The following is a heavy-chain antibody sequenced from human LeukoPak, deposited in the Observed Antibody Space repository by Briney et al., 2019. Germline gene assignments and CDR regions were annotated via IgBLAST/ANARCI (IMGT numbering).Heavy chain of an antibody. CDR2: ISSYNGNT. CDR1: GYTFTSYG. Sequence: ASVKLSCKASGYTFTSYGLSWVRQPPGQGLEWMGWISSYNGNTNYAQKLQGRVTMTTDTSTSTAYMELRSLRSDDTAVYYCARDVLRYFDWLLWPKGNGMDVWGQGTTVIVSS. D-gene: IGHD3-9*01. CDR3: ARDVLRYFDWLLWPKGNGMDV. J-gene: IGHJ6*02. V-gene: IGHV1-18*04.